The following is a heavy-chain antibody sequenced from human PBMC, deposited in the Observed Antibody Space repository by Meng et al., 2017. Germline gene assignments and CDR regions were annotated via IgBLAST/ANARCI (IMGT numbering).Heavy chain of an antibody. V-gene: IGHV1-3*01. D-gene: IGHD3-16*02. J-gene: IGHJ4*02. CDR2: INAGNGNT. Sequence: ASVKVSCKASGYTFTSYAMHWVRQAPGQRLEWMGWINAGNGNTKYSQKFQGRVTITRDTSASTAYMELSSLRSEETAVYYCARSRLRLGELSFDYWGQGTLVTVSS. CDR1: GYTFTSYA. CDR3: ARSRLRLGELSFDY.